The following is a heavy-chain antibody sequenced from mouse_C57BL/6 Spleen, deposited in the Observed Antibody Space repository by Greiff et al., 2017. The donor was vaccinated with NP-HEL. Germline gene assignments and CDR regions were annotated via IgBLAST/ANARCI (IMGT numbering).Heavy chain of an antibody. Sequence: VQLQQSGAELVRPGTSVKLSCKASGYTFTSYWMHWVKQRPGQGLEWIGVIDPSDSYTNYNQKFKGKATLTVDTSSSTAYMQLSSLTSEDSAVYYCARKDYYGSSYDYAMDYWGQGTSVTVSS. J-gene: IGHJ4*01. CDR2: IDPSDSYT. V-gene: IGHV1-59*01. D-gene: IGHD1-1*01. CDR3: ARKDYYGSSYDYAMDY. CDR1: GYTFTSYW.